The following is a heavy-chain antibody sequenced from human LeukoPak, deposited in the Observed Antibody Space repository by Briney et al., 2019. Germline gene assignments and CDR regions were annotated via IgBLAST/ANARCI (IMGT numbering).Heavy chain of an antibody. CDR1: GGSFSGYY. CDR2: INHSGST. J-gene: IGHJ5*02. D-gene: IGHD1-14*01. Sequence: SETLSLTCAVYGGSFSGYYWSWIRQPPGKGLEWIGEINHSGSTNYNPSLKSRVTISVDTSKNQFSLKLSSVTAADTAVYYCARRWNQRRNWFDPWGQGTLVTVSS. V-gene: IGHV4-34*01. CDR3: ARRWNQRRNWFDP.